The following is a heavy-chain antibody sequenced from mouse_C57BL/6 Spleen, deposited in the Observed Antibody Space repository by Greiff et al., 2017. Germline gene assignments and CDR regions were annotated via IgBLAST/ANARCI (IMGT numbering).Heavy chain of an antibody. D-gene: IGHD2-10*01. CDR2: ISDGGSYT. V-gene: IGHV5-4*01. CDR1: GFTFSSYA. CDR3: ARDRGGSYYGD. J-gene: IGHJ2*01. Sequence: EVMLVESGGGLVKPGGSLKLSCAASGFTFSSYAMSWVRQTPEKRLEWVAIISDGGSYTYYPDNVKGRFTISRDNAKNNLYLQMSHLKSEDTAMYYCARDRGGSYYGDWGQGTTLTVSS.